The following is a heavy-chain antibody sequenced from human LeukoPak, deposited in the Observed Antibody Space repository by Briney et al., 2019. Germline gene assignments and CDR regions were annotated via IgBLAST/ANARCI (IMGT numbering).Heavy chain of an antibody. CDR2: MYTNGES. D-gene: IGHD3-16*01. CDR3: ARGYYGGAVDS. CDR1: RGSINNQY. Sequence: SETLSLTCTVSRGSINNQYWSWIRQPAGKGLEWIGRMYTNGESDYNPSLKSRVAMSVDTSKSQFSLKLKYMTAADTALYYCARGYYGGAVDSWGQGILVIVSS. J-gene: IGHJ4*02. V-gene: IGHV4-4*07.